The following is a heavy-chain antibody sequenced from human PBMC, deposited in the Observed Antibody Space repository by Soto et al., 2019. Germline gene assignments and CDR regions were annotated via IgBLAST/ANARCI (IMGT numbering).Heavy chain of an antibody. D-gene: IGHD5-12*01. CDR2: ITTYNGDT. CDR1: GYSFTGYG. Sequence: GASVKVSCKASGYSFTGYGINWVRQAPGQGLEWLGRITTYNGDTNYAQNFQGRLTMTTDTSTGTTYMELRSLRSDDTAVYYCARGRGYSMIPVVDDAVDVWGQGTLVT. V-gene: IGHV1-18*04. J-gene: IGHJ3*01. CDR3: ARGRGYSMIPVVDDAVDV.